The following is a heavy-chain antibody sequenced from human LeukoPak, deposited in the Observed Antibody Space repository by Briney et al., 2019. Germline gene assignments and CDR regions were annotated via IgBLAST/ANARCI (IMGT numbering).Heavy chain of an antibody. Sequence: GGSLRLSCAAFGFTFSSYSMNWVRQAPGKGLEWVSSISSSSSYIYYADSVKGRFTISRDNAKNSLYLQMNSLRAEDTAVYYCARELVVVTPTSSAFDIWGQGTMVTVSS. CDR2: ISSSSSYI. CDR3: ARELVVVTPTSSAFDI. J-gene: IGHJ3*02. CDR1: GFTFSSYS. D-gene: IGHD2-21*02. V-gene: IGHV3-21*01.